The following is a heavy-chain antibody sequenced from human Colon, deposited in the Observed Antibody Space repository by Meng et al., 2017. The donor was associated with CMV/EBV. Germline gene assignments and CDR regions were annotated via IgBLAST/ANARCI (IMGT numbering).Heavy chain of an antibody. CDR3: VRYENLQHGMDV. CDR1: GLIFSNYE. D-gene: IGHD1-1*01. Sequence: GGSLRLSCSASGLIFSNYEINWVRQAPGKGLEWIAYISARGSIKYYSDSVKGRFTISRDNARKSLYLQMNSLRAEDTAVYYCVRYENLQHGMDVWGQGTTVTVSS. V-gene: IGHV3-48*03. CDR2: ISARGSIK. J-gene: IGHJ6*02.